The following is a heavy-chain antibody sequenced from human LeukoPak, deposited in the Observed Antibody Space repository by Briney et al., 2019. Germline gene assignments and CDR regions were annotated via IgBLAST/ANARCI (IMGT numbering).Heavy chain of an antibody. CDR2: INHSADP. CDR3: ARGRNWQTFYHFCMDV. V-gene: IGHV4-34*01. CDR1: GGSFSGYY. D-gene: IGHD1-14*01. Sequence: PETLSLTCDVSGGSFSGYYWTWIRQPPGKGLEWMGEINHSADPNYNPSLKTRVSISIDTSKNQISLKMRSVTAADTAVYYCARGRNWQTFYHFCMDVWGNGTTVTVSS. J-gene: IGHJ6*03.